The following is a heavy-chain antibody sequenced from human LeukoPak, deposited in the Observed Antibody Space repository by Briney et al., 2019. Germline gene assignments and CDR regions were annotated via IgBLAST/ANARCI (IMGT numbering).Heavy chain of an antibody. J-gene: IGHJ4*02. Sequence: GGSLRLSCAASGFTFSSYAMGWVRQAPGKGLEWVSAISGSGGSTYYADSVKGRFTISRDNSKNTLYLQMNSLRAEDTAVYYCAKGVNYYDSSGYYPYYFDHWGQGTLVTVSS. CDR1: GFTFSSYA. D-gene: IGHD3-22*01. V-gene: IGHV3-23*01. CDR2: ISGSGGST. CDR3: AKGVNYYDSSGYYPYYFDH.